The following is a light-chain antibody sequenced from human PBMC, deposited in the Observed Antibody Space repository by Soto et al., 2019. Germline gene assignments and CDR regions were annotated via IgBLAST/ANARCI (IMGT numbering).Light chain of an antibody. CDR3: SLYTSSSTEV. V-gene: IGLV2-18*01. CDR2: EVS. CDR1: SSDVGSYNR. Sequence: QSALTQPPSVSGSPGQSVTISCTGTSSDVGSYNRVSWYQQPPGTAPKLMIYEVSTRPSGVPDRFSGSKSGNTASLTISGLQAEDEADYYCSLYTSSSTEVFGNGTKLTVL. J-gene: IGLJ1*01.